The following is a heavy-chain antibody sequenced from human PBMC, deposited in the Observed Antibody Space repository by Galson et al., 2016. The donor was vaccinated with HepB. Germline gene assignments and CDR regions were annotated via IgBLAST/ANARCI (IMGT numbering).Heavy chain of an antibody. Sequence: SVKASCKASGYTFTSYAMHWVRQAPGQRLEWMGWINAGNGNTKYSQKFQGRVTITRDTSASTAYMELSSLRSEDTAVYYCARVTTIFGVALRPWGQGTLVTVSS. CDR3: ARVTTIFGVALRP. CDR1: GYTFTSYA. J-gene: IGHJ5*02. V-gene: IGHV1-3*01. D-gene: IGHD3-3*01. CDR2: INAGNGNT.